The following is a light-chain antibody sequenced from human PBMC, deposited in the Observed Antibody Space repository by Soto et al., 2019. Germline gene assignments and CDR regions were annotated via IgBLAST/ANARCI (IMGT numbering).Light chain of an antibody. CDR2: TAS. V-gene: IGKV1-9*01. CDR3: QHRHSYPIT. CDR1: QGINSF. J-gene: IGKJ5*01. Sequence: DIQLTQSPSFLSASVGDRVTITCRASQGINSFLAWYQQKPGKAPKLLIHTASTLKSGVPSRFSGSGSGTEFTLTISGLQPEDFATYYCQHRHSYPITFGQGTRLEMK.